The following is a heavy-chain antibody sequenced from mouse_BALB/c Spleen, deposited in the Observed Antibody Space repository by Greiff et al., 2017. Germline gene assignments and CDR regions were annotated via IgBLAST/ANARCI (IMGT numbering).Heavy chain of an antibody. Sequence: QAQLQQSGAELVKPGASVKLSCKASGYTFTEYIIHWVKQRSGQGLEWIGWFYPGSGSIKYNEKFKDKATLTADKSSSTVYMELSRLTSEDSAVYFCARHEDRIYDGYLVYSASMDYWGQGTSVTVSA. CDR2: FYPGSGSI. V-gene: IGHV1-62-2*01. J-gene: IGHJ4*01. CDR3: ARHEDRIYDGYLVYSASMDY. CDR1: GYTFTEYI. D-gene: IGHD2-3*01.